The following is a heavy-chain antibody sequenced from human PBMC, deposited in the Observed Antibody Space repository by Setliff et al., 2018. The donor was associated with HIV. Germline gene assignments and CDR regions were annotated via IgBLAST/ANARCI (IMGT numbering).Heavy chain of an antibody. CDR2: MNSDGSDT. D-gene: IGHD4-17*01. CDR1: GFDFSSYW. V-gene: IGHV3-74*01. CDR3: ARGGPPNDYSYYFDS. Sequence: LRLSCAASGFDFSSYWMYWVRQAPGKGLVWVSRMNSDGSDTNYADSVKGRFTISRDNSKNTLYLLVHSLRAEDTAVYYCARGGPPNDYSYYFDSWGQGTLVTVSS. J-gene: IGHJ4*02.